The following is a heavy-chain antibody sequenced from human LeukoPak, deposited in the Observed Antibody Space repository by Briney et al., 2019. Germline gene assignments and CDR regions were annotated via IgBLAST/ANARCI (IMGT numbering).Heavy chain of an antibody. V-gene: IGHV3-30*02. Sequence: PSGGSLRLSCAASGFTFSSYGMHWVRQAPGKGLEWVAFIRYDGSNKYYADSVKGRFTISRDNSKNTLYLQMNSLRAEDTAVYYCAKGYGQQLVFLGWFDPWGQGTLVTVSS. D-gene: IGHD6-13*01. CDR2: IRYDGSNK. CDR1: GFTFSSYG. CDR3: AKGYGQQLVFLGWFDP. J-gene: IGHJ5*02.